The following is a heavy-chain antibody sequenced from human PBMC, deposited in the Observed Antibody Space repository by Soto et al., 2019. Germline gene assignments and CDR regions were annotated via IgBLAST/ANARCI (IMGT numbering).Heavy chain of an antibody. D-gene: IGHD2-15*01. J-gene: IGHJ5*02. CDR1: RYTFTNYY. Sequence: QVQLVQSGAGVKKPGASVKVSCKASRYTFTNYYIHWVRQALGQGLEWMGIINPSGGSTSYAQKFQGRLTMTRDTSASTVYMELSSLRSEDTAVYYCAHAMVTPQNWFDPWGQGTLVTVS. CDR2: INPSGGST. V-gene: IGHV1-46*03. CDR3: AHAMVTPQNWFDP.